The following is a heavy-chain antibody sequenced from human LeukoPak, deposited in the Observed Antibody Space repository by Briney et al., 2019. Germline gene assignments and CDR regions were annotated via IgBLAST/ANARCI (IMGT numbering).Heavy chain of an antibody. CDR3: ARTPVGYYGSDWFDP. Sequence: ASVKVSCTASGGTFSSYAISWVRQAPGQGLEWMGGIIPIFGTANYAQKFQGRVTITADESTSTAYMELSSLRSEDTAVYYCARTPVGYYGSDWFDPWGQGTLVTVSS. D-gene: IGHD3-10*01. J-gene: IGHJ5*02. CDR1: GGTFSSYA. V-gene: IGHV1-69*13. CDR2: IIPIFGTA.